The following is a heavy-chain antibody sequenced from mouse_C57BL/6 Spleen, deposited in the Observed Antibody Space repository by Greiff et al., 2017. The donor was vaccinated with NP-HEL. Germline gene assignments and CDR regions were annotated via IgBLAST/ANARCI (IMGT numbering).Heavy chain of an antibody. Sequence: EVMLVESGGGLVKPGGSLKLSCAASGFTFSDYGMHWVRQAPEKGLEWVAYISSGSSTIYYADTVKGRFTISRDNAKNTLFLQMTSLRSEDTAMYYCARILITTVVAEYWGQGTTLTVSS. CDR1: GFTFSDYG. CDR2: ISSGSSTI. D-gene: IGHD1-1*01. CDR3: ARILITTVVAEY. V-gene: IGHV5-17*01. J-gene: IGHJ2*01.